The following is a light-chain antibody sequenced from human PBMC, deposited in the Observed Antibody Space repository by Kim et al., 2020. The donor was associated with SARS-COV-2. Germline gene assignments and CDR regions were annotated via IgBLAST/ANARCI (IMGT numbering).Light chain of an antibody. J-gene: IGKJ4*01. CDR3: QQYGGSVR. CDR2: GAS. V-gene: IGKV3-20*01. Sequence: VSPGERATLSCRASQSISNNYSACYQQKPGQTPRLLIYGASNRATGTPDRFSGSGAGTDFTLTISRLEPEDFVVYYWQQYGGSVRFGGGTKVDIK. CDR1: QSISNNY.